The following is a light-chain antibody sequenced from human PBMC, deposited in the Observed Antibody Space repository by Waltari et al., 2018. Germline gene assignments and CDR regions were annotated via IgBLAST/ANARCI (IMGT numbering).Light chain of an antibody. CDR2: AAS. V-gene: IGKV3-20*01. CDR1: QYITGSW. J-gene: IGKJ4*01. CDR3: QQYDGSVVT. Sequence: EIVLTQSPGTLSLFSGERVSLSCRSSQYITGSWITCYHQNPGQAPRLLIYAASSRAPGVPDRFSGSGSGTDFTLPISRLEPEDSAVYYCQQYDGSVVTFGGGTKVEIK.